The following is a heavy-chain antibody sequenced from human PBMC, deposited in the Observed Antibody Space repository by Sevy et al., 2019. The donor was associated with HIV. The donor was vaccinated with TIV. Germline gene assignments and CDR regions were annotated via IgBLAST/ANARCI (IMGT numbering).Heavy chain of an antibody. J-gene: IGHJ4*02. Sequence: GGSLRLSCTASGFTFSPYSMNWIRQAPGKGLEWLSYISGTGNTIYYAGSVKGRFTISRDNAKNSLYLQMNSLRAEDTAVYYCARVPRYSDSHINDYWGQGTLVTVSS. CDR3: ARVPRYSDSHINDY. D-gene: IGHD3-22*01. CDR2: ISGTGNTI. CDR1: GFTFSPYS. V-gene: IGHV3-48*04.